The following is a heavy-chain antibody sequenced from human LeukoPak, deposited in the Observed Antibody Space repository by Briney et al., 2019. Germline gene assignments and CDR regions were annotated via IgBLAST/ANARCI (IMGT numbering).Heavy chain of an antibody. V-gene: IGHV1-18*01. D-gene: IGHD6-13*01. CDR1: GYTCISYG. CDR3: ARDEQLLPKWFDR. CDR2: ISGYNGNT. Sequence: ASVKVSCKASGYTCISYGISWVRQAPGQGLEWMGWISGYNGNTDYAQKFQGRVTMTTDTSTSTAYMELRSLRSDDTAVYYCARDEQLLPKWFDRWGQGTLVTVSS. J-gene: IGHJ5*02.